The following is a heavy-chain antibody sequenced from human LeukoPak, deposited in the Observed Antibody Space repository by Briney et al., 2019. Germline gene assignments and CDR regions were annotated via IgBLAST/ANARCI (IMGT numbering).Heavy chain of an antibody. D-gene: IGHD3-22*01. Sequence: PGGSLRLSCAVSGITLSNYGMSWVRQAPGKGLEWAAGISDSGGRTKYADSVKGRFTISRDNSKNTLYLQMNSLRAEDTAVYFCAKRGVVIRVILVGFHKEAYYFDSWGQGALVTVSS. V-gene: IGHV3-23*01. J-gene: IGHJ4*02. CDR2: ISDSGGRT. CDR1: GITLSNYG. CDR3: AKRGVVIRVILVGFHKEAYYFDS.